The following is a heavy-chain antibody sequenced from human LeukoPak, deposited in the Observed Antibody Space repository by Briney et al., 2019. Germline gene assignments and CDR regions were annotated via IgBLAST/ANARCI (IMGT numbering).Heavy chain of an antibody. CDR1: GFIFSRNS. V-gene: IGHV3-48*04. J-gene: IGHJ4*02. CDR3: ARDRCDGDCRDWDY. Sequence: PGGSLRLSCAASGFIFSRNSMIWVRQAPGKGLEWLSSISSSGSTIYYADSVKGRFTISRDNAKNSLYLQMVSLRAEDTAVYYCARDRCDGDCRDWDYWGQGTLVTVSS. D-gene: IGHD2-21*02. CDR2: ISSSGSTI.